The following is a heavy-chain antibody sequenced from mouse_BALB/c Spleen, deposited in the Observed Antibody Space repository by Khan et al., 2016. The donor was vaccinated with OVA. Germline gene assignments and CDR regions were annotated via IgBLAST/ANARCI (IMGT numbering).Heavy chain of an antibody. V-gene: IGHV1-7*01. J-gene: IGHJ3*01. Sequence: VQLQQSGAELAKPGASVKMSCKASGYTFTSYWMHWVKQRPGQGLEWIGYIDPSTDYTEYNQKFRDKATLTVDKSSTTVYMQLTSLTSEDSAVYDCVKHGSSSAWFTYWGQGTLVTVSA. D-gene: IGHD1-1*01. CDR2: IDPSTDYT. CDR3: VKHGSSSAWFTY. CDR1: GYTFTSYW.